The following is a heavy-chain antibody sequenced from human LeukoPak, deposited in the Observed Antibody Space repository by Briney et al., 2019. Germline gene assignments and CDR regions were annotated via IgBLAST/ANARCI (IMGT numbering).Heavy chain of an antibody. Sequence: PSQTLSLTCTVSGGSISSYYWSWIRQPPGKGLEWIGYIYYSGSTNYNPSLKSRVTISVDTSKNQFSLKLSSVTTADTAAYYCARHRPTVVTLDCWGQGTLVTVSS. J-gene: IGHJ4*02. CDR1: GGSISSYY. CDR3: ARHRPTVVTLDC. V-gene: IGHV4-59*08. D-gene: IGHD4-23*01. CDR2: IYYSGST.